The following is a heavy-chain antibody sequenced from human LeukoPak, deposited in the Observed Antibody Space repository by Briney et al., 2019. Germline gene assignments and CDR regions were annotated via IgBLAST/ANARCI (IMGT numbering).Heavy chain of an antibody. CDR1: GGSISSYY. D-gene: IGHD3-10*01. Sequence: SETLSLTCTASGGSISSYYWSWIRQPAGKGLEWIGRIYTSGNSNYNPSLKSRVTMSVDTSKNQFSLKLASVTAADTAVYYCARAGHGSGSSVDYWGQGTLVTVSS. J-gene: IGHJ4*02. CDR2: IYTSGNS. V-gene: IGHV4-4*07. CDR3: ARAGHGSGSSVDY.